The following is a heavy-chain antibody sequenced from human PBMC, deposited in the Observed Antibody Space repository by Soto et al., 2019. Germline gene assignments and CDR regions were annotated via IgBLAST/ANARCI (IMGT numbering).Heavy chain of an antibody. J-gene: IGHJ3*02. CDR2: IYSGGRT. CDR1: GFTVSSNY. CDR3: ERDTGDYEAFEI. D-gene: IGHD4-17*01. V-gene: IGHV3-53*01. Sequence: EVQLVESGGGLIQPGGSLRLSCAASGFTVSSNYMSWVRQAPGKGLEWVSVIYSGGRTNYADSVKGRFTISRNNSKNTLYLQMNSLKAEDTAVYYCERDTGDYEAFEIRGQGTKVTVSS.